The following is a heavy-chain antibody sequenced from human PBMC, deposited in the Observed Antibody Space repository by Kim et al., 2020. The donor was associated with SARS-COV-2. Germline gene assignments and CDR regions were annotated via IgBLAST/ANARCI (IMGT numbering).Heavy chain of an antibody. V-gene: IGHV1-3*01. J-gene: IGHJ5*02. D-gene: IGHD3-10*01. CDR1: GYTFTSYA. CDR2: INAGNGNT. CDR3: ARDGVEGLLWFGELLNWFDP. Sequence: ASVKVSCKASGYTFTSYAMHWVRQAPGQRLEWMGWINAGNGNTKYSQKFQGRVTITRDTSASTAYMELSSLRSEDTAVYYCARDGVEGLLWFGELLNWFDPWGQGTLVTVSS.